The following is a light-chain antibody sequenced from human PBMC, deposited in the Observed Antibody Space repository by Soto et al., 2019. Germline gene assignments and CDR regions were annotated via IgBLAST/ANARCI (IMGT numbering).Light chain of an antibody. V-gene: IGLV2-14*01. CDR2: DVS. CDR3: SSYTSSSTLYV. J-gene: IGLJ1*01. CDR1: SSDVGGYNF. Sequence: QSALTQPASVSGSPGQSITISCTGTSSDVGGYNFVSWYQQYPGKAPKLMIYDVSHRPSGASNRFSGSKSGNTASLTISGLQAEDEADYYCSSYTSSSTLYVFGTGTKVTVL.